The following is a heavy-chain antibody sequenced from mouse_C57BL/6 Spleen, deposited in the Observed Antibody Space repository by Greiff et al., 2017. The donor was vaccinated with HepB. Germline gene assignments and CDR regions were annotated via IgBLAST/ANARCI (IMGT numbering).Heavy chain of an antibody. Sequence: EVQRVESGGDLVKPGGSLKLSCAASGFTFSSYGMSWVRQTPDKRLEWVATISSGGSYTYYTDSVKGRFTISRDNAKNTLYLQMSSLKSEDTAMYYCARNWDRDYLDYWGQGTTLTVSS. V-gene: IGHV5-6*01. CDR1: GFTFSSYG. CDR3: ARNWDRDYLDY. J-gene: IGHJ2*01. D-gene: IGHD4-1*01. CDR2: ISSGGSYT.